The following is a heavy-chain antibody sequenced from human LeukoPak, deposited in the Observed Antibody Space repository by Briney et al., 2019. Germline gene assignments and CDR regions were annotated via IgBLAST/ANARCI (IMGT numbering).Heavy chain of an antibody. J-gene: IGHJ3*02. Sequence: GGSLRLSCAASGFTFSSYGMHWVRQAPGKGLEWVAVIWNDGSNKYYADSVEGRFTISRDNSKNTLYLQMNSLRAEDTAVYYCARIHSLYYYDSSGYGAFDIWGQGTMVTVSS. CDR1: GFTFSSYG. CDR3: ARIHSLYYYDSSGYGAFDI. CDR2: IWNDGSNK. D-gene: IGHD3-22*01. V-gene: IGHV3-33*01.